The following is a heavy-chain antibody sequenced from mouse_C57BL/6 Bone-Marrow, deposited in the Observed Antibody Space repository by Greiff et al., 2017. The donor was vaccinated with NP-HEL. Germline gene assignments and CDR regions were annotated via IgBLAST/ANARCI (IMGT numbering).Heavy chain of an antibody. CDR3: ARGGATFAY. J-gene: IGHJ3*01. V-gene: IGHV5-16*01. D-gene: IGHD3-1*01. Sequence: EVKLMESAGGLVQPGSSMKLSCTASGFTFSDYYMAWVRQVPEKGLEWVANINYDGSSTYYLDSLKSRFIISRDNAKNILYLQMSSLKSEDTATYYCARGGATFAYWGQGTLVTVSA. CDR2: INYDGSST. CDR1: GFTFSDYY.